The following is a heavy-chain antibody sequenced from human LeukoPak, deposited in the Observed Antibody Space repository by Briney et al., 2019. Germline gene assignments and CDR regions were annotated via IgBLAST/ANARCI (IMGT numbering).Heavy chain of an antibody. CDR1: GYTFTGYY. J-gene: IGHJ4*02. CDR2: INPNSGGT. V-gene: IGHV1-2*02. D-gene: IGHD4-17*01. CDR3: ARGGYGDYLAIDY. Sequence: ASVKVSCKASGYTFTGYYMHWVRQAPGQGLEWMGWINPNSGGTSYAQKFQGRVTMTRDTSISTAYMELSRLRSDDTAVYYCARGGYGDYLAIDYWGQGALVTVSS.